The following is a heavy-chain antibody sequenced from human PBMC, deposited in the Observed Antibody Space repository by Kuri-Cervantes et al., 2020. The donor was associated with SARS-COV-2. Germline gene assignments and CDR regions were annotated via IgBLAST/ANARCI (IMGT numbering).Heavy chain of an antibody. D-gene: IGHD2-15*01. CDR1: GYSFTSYW. J-gene: IGHJ6*03. V-gene: IGHV5-51*01. Sequence: GESLKISCKGSGYSFTSYWIGWVRQMPGKGLEWMGIIYPGDSDTRYSPSFQGQVTISADKSISTAYLQWSSLKASDTAMYYCAGPASEYCSGGSCYGPYYMDVWGKGTTVTVSS. CDR2: IYPGDSDT. CDR3: AGPASEYCSGGSCYGPYYMDV.